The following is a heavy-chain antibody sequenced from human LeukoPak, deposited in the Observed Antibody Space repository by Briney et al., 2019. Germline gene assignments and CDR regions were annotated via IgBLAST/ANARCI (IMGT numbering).Heavy chain of an antibody. Sequence: GGSLRLSCAASGFTFNNYVMSWVRQAPGKGPEWVSATSTSGEKTFYANSVKGRFTNSRDNSENTLYLQMNSLRAEDTAVYYCARGKVDSRLQDWGQGTLVTVSS. V-gene: IGHV3-23*01. CDR3: ARGKVDSRLQD. CDR1: GFTFNNYV. J-gene: IGHJ4*02. D-gene: IGHD2-15*01. CDR2: TSTSGEKT.